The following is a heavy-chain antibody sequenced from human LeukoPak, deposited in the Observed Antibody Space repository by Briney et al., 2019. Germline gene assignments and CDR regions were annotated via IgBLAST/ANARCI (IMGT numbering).Heavy chain of an antibody. CDR3: ARSVDTAMERSFDY. Sequence: PSETLSLTCPVSGGSITSSSSYRGWIRQPPGKGLEWIGSIYYSGSTYYNPSLKSRVTISVDTSKNQFSLKLSSVTAADTAVYYCARSVDTAMERSFDYWGQVTPVTVSS. CDR1: GGSITSSSSY. J-gene: IGHJ4*02. CDR2: IYYSGST. D-gene: IGHD5-18*01. V-gene: IGHV4-39*01.